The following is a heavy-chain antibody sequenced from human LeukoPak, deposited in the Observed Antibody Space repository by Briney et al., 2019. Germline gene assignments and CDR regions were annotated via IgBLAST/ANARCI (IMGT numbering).Heavy chain of an antibody. CDR2: INPNSGGT. CDR1: GYTFTGYY. J-gene: IGHJ4*02. D-gene: IGHD3-22*01. Sequence: ASVEVSCKASGYTFTGYYMHWVRQAPGQGLEWMGWINPNSGGTNYPQKFQGRVTMTRDTSTSTVYMELSSLRSEDTAVYYCASSGDSSGYPLVYWGQGTLVTVSS. CDR3: ASSGDSSGYPLVY. V-gene: IGHV1-2*02.